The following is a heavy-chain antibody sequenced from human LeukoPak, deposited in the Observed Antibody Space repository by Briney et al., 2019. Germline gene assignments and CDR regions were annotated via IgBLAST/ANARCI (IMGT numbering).Heavy chain of an antibody. CDR1: GYTFTGYY. D-gene: IGHD1-26*01. J-gene: IGHJ3*02. CDR2: INPSSGGT. CDR3: ARVLISGSYRDAFDI. V-gene: IGHV1-2*02. Sequence: GASVKVSCKASGYTFTGYYIHWVRQAPGQGLEWMGWINPSSGGTNYAQKFQGRVTMTRDTSISTPYMELSRLRSDDTAVCYCARVLISGSYRDAFDIWGQGTMVTVSS.